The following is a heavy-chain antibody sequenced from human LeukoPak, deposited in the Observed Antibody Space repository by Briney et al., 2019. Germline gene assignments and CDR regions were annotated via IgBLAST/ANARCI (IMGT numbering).Heavy chain of an antibody. D-gene: IGHD3-10*01. J-gene: IGHJ4*02. CDR2: INHSGST. CDR3: ARQPRSYYGSGSYYNGFDY. V-gene: IGHV4-34*01. CDR1: GGSFSGYY. Sequence: SSETLSLTCAVYGGSFSGYYWSWIRQPPGKGLEWIGEINHSGSTNYNPSLKSRVTISVDTSKNQFSLKLSSVTAADTAVYYCARQPRSYYGSGSYYNGFDYWGQGTLVTVSS.